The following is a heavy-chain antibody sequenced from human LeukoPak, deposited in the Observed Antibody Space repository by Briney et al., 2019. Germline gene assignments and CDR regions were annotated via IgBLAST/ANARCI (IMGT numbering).Heavy chain of an antibody. Sequence: GGSLRLSCAASGFTFSSYAMHWVRQAPGKGLEWVAVISYDGSNKYYADSVKGRFTISRDNSKNTLYLQMNSLRAEDTAVYYCAKEPTYYYDSSGPKGSDYWGQGTLVTVSS. D-gene: IGHD3-22*01. V-gene: IGHV3-30-3*01. CDR2: ISYDGSNK. CDR1: GFTFSSYA. CDR3: AKEPTYYYDSSGPKGSDY. J-gene: IGHJ4*02.